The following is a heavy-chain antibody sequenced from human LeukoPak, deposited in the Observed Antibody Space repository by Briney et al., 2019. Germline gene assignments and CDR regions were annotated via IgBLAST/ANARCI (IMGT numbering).Heavy chain of an antibody. CDR3: AKSIYCSGGSCYSGADY. V-gene: IGHV3-23*01. CDR2: ISGSGGST. Sequence: GGSLRLSCAASGFTFSSYAMSWVRQAPGKGLEWVSAISGSGGSTYYADSVKGRFTISRGNSKNTLYLQMNSLRAEDTAVYYCAKSIYCSGGSCYSGADYWGQGTLVTVSS. CDR1: GFTFSSYA. D-gene: IGHD2-15*01. J-gene: IGHJ4*02.